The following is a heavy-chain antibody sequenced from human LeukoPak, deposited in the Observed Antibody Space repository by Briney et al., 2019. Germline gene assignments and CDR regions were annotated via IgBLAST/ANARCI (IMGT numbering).Heavy chain of an antibody. Sequence: GGSLRLSCVASGFTFSSYWMHWVRQDPVKGLAWVSRINSDGTSTTYADSVKGRFTISRDNAEKTVYLQMDSLTADDSAVYYCARDVDFDYWGQGTLVTVSS. J-gene: IGHJ4*02. V-gene: IGHV3-74*01. CDR3: ARDVDFDY. CDR2: INSDGTST. CDR1: GFTFSSYW.